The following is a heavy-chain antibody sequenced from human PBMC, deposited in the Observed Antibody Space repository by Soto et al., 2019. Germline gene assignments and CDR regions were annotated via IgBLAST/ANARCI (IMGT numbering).Heavy chain of an antibody. CDR3: ARAEGRWLQLGDY. Sequence: GGSLRLSCAASGFTFTTYAMHWVRQAPGKGLEWVAVISYDGSNKFHADSVKGRFTISRDSSKNTLYLQMNSLRPEDTAVYYRARAEGRWLQLGDYWGPGTQVTVSS. CDR2: ISYDGSNK. V-gene: IGHV3-30-3*01. CDR1: GFTFTTYA. D-gene: IGHD5-12*01. J-gene: IGHJ4*02.